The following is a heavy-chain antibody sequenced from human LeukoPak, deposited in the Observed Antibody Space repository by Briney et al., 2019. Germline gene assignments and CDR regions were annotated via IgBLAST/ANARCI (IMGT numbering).Heavy chain of an antibody. D-gene: IGHD3-22*01. CDR1: GGSISSSYYY. V-gene: IGHV4-39*01. J-gene: IGHJ5*02. CDR2: IFYSGST. CDR3: ARLPNREYYADSSGYPQGYFDP. Sequence: PSETLSLTCTVSGGSISSSYYYWAWIRQPPGKGLEWIGNIFYSGSTYYNPSLKSRVTISKDTSKNQFSLRLRSVTAADTAVYYCARLPNREYYADSSGYPQGYFDPWGQETLVTVSS.